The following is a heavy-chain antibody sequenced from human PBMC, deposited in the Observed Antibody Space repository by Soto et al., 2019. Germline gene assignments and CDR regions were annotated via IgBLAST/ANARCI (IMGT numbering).Heavy chain of an antibody. V-gene: IGHV3-30*18. Sequence: QVQLVESGGGVVQPGRSLRLSCAASGFTFSNYGMHWVRQAPGKGLEWVAIISYDGSTIYYADSVKGRFTISRDNSKNTLYLQLNTLRTVDTAVYYCAKPSQPYSAPYYFDYWGQGTLVTVSS. CDR1: GFTFSNYG. D-gene: IGHD4-4*01. J-gene: IGHJ4*02. CDR2: ISYDGSTI. CDR3: AKPSQPYSAPYYFDY.